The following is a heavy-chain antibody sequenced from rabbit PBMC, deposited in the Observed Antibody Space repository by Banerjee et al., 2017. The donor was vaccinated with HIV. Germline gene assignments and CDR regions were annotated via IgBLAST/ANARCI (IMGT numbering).Heavy chain of an antibody. D-gene: IGHD2-1*01. CDR1: GIDFSSSYY. Sequence: QEQLEESGGDLVKPEGSLTLTCTASGIDFSSSYYMCWVRQAPGKGLELIACIYSSTGSIYDASWAKGRFTISKTSSTTVTLQMTSLTAADTATYFCARDSYGDYGLLNLWGPGTLVTVS. J-gene: IGHJ4*01. CDR3: ARDSYGDYGLLNL. V-gene: IGHV1S45*01. CDR2: IYSSTGSI.